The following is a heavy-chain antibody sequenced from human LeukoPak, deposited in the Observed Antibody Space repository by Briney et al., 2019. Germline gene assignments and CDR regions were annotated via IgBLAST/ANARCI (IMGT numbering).Heavy chain of an antibody. CDR1: GGSFSGYY. CDR2: INHSGST. CDR3: ASTRPDAIFGVVNYYYGMDV. V-gene: IGHV4-34*01. J-gene: IGHJ6*02. D-gene: IGHD3-3*01. Sequence: SEALSLTCAVYGGSFSGYYWSWIRQPPGKGLERIGEINHSGSTNYNPSLKSRVTISVDTSKNQFSLKLSSVTAADTAVYYCASTRPDAIFGVVNYYYGMDVWGQGTTVTVSS.